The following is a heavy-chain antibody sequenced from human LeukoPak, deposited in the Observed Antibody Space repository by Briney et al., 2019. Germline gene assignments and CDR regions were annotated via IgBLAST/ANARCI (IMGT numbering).Heavy chain of an antibody. Sequence: SETLSLTCTVSGYSISSGYYWGWIRQPPVKGLEWIGSIYHSGSTYYNPSLKSRVTISVDTSKNQFSLKLSSVTAADTAVYYCARDRCSGGSCYSVREGSWFDPWGQGTLVTVSS. CDR2: IYHSGST. D-gene: IGHD2-15*01. CDR1: GYSISSGYY. CDR3: ARDRCSGGSCYSVREGSWFDP. V-gene: IGHV4-38-2*02. J-gene: IGHJ5*02.